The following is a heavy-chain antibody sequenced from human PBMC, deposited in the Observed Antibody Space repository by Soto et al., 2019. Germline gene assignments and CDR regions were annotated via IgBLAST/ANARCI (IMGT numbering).Heavy chain of an antibody. CDR3: ARDVLRYYYDSSGPRGWFDP. CDR1: RGSVGIGGYY. Sequence: SVTQSLRSTVSRGSVGIGGYYLRWIRKPPGKVLEWIGYIYYSGSTNYNPSLKSRVTISVDTSKNQFSLKLSSVTAADTAVYYCARDVLRYYYDSSGPRGWFDPWGQGTLVTV. V-gene: IGHV4-61*08. J-gene: IGHJ5*02. CDR2: IYYSGST. D-gene: IGHD3-22*01.